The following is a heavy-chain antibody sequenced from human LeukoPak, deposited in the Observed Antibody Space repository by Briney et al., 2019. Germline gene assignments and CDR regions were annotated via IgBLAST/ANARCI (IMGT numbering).Heavy chain of an antibody. J-gene: IGHJ4*02. CDR2: IRQDGSEK. Sequence: GGSLRLSCTASGFTFNNYWMNWVRQAPGKGLEWVANIRQDGSEKYYVDSVKGRFTISRDNAKNTLYLQMSNLRAEDTAIYYCANFKQWLEKQPFDCWGQGTLVTVSS. CDR1: GFTFNNYW. CDR3: ANFKQWLEKQPFDC. D-gene: IGHD6-19*01. V-gene: IGHV3-7*01.